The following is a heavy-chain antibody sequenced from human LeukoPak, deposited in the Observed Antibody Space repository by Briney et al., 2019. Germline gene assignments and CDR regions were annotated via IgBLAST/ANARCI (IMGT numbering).Heavy chain of an antibody. V-gene: IGHV4-61*08. J-gene: IGHJ6*02. Sequence: SETLSLTCSVSGGSVSSVGYYWNWIRQPPGGGLEWIASISHTGNTTNYNPSLKSRVTIALDTSKNQFSLELTSVTAADTAVYYCARGYASGGGCAMDVWGQGTMVTVSS. D-gene: IGHD3-16*01. CDR2: ISHTGNT. CDR3: ARGYASGGGCAMDV. CDR1: GGSVSSVGYY.